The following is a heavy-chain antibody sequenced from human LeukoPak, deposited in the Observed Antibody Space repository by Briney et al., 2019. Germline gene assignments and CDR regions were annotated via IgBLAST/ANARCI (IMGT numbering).Heavy chain of an antibody. Sequence: SETLSLTCTVSGGSISSSRYYWAWIRQPPGKGLDWIGSISYSGSTYYNSSLKSRLTISVDTSKNQFSLRLSSVTAADTAVYYCVRDRYSGSYPTNFDYWGQGTLVTVSS. J-gene: IGHJ4*02. CDR3: VRDRYSGSYPTNFDY. CDR2: ISYSGST. D-gene: IGHD1-26*01. CDR1: GGSISSSRYY. V-gene: IGHV4-39*07.